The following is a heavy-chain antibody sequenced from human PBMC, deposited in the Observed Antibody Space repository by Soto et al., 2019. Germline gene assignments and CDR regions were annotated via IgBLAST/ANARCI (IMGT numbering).Heavy chain of an antibody. D-gene: IGHD6-6*01. Sequence: SETLSLTCPVSGGSISSGDYYWSLIRQPPGKGLDWIGYIYYSGSTYYNPSLKSRVTISVDTSKNQFSLKLSSVTAADTAVYYCARAWGTRIAARPSYYYGMDVWGQGTTVTVSS. CDR3: ARAWGTRIAARPSYYYGMDV. CDR1: GGSISSGDYY. J-gene: IGHJ6*02. CDR2: IYYSGST. V-gene: IGHV4-30-4*01.